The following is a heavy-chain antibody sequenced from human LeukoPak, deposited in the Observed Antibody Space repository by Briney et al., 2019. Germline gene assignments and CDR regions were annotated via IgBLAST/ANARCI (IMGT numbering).Heavy chain of an antibody. CDR1: GFTFSSYW. CDR2: IKQDGSEK. V-gene: IGHV3-7*01. D-gene: IGHD5-18*01. Sequence: GGSLRLSWAASGFTFSSYWMSWVRQAPGKGLEWVANIKQDGSEKYYVDSVKGRFTISRDNAKNSLYLQMNSLRAEDTAVYYCPRSGTAMVIYYYYGMDVWGQGTTVTVSS. CDR3: PRSGTAMVIYYYYGMDV. J-gene: IGHJ6*02.